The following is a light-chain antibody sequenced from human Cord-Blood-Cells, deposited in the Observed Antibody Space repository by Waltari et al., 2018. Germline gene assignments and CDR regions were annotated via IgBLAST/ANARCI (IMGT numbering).Light chain of an antibody. V-gene: IGKV3-20*01. CDR2: GAS. J-gene: IGKJ1*01. CDR1: QSVSSGY. CDR3: QQYGSSPWT. Sequence: EIVLTQSPGTLSLSPGERATLSCRASQSVSSGYLAWYQQKPGQAPRLLIYGASSRATGNPDRFSGSWSGTELTLTISRLEPEDFAVYYCQQYGSSPWTFGQGTKVESK.